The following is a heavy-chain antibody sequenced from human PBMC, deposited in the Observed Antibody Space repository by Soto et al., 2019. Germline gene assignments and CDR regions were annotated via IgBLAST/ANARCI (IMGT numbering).Heavy chain of an antibody. V-gene: IGHV4-39*01. CDR2: IYYSGST. CDR3: ARLSAGSSWYLTGGEGFDP. D-gene: IGHD6-13*01. J-gene: IGHJ5*02. Sequence: SETLSLTCTVSGGSISSSSYYWGWIRQPPGKGLEWIGSIYYSGSTYYNPSLKSRVTISVDTSKNQFSLKLSSVTAADTAVYYCARLSAGSSWYLTGGEGFDPWGQGTLVTVSS. CDR1: GGSISSSSYY.